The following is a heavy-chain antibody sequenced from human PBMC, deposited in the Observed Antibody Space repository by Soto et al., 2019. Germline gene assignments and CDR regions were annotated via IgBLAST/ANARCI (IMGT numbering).Heavy chain of an antibody. CDR3: ARSNGDYGDY. CDR2: INHSGST. J-gene: IGHJ4*02. Sequence: SETLSLTCAVYGGSFSGYYWTWIRQPPGTGLEWIGEINHSGSTNYNPSLKSRVTISVDTSKNQFSLKLSSVTAADTAVYYCARSNGDYGDYCSQGTLVTVSS. V-gene: IGHV4-34*01. D-gene: IGHD4-17*01. CDR1: GGSFSGYY.